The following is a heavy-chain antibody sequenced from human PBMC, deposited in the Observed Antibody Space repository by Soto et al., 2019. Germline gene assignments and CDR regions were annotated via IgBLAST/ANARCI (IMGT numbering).Heavy chain of an antibody. CDR1: GYTFTSYA. CDR2: INAGNGNT. V-gene: IGHV1-3*01. Sequence: ASVKVSCKASGYTFTSYAMPWVRQAPGQRLEWMGWINAGNGNTKYSQKFQGRVTITRDTSASTAYMELSSLRSEDTAVYYCARDLGYALPDYWGQGTLVTVSS. CDR3: ARDLGYALPDY. D-gene: IGHD2-15*01. J-gene: IGHJ4*02.